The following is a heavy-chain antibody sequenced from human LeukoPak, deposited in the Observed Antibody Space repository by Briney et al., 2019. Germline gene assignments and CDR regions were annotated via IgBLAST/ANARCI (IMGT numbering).Heavy chain of an antibody. CDR1: GGSISSYY. D-gene: IGHD4-17*01. CDR2: IYTSGSN. CDR3: ARLPTVTFFDY. V-gene: IGHV4-4*07. J-gene: IGHJ4*02. Sequence: SETLSLTCTVSGGSISSYYWSWIRQPAGKGLEWIGRIYTSGSNNYNPSLKSRVTMSVDTSKNQFSLKLSSVTAADTAMYYCARLPTVTFFDYWGQGTLVTVSS.